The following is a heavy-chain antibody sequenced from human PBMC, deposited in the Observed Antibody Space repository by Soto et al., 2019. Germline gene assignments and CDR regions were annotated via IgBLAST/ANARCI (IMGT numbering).Heavy chain of an antibody. CDR3: ASSRAPAGYYYYGVNV. Sequence: GGSLRLSCAPSGSSLGSSGIRWVRQPPGEGVEWGSAIIGSGGSEYYAESEKHRFTTTSDNSKNTLYLQMRSLRAEDTAVYYCASSRAPAGYYYYGVNVWGQGTTVTVSS. V-gene: IGHV3-23*01. J-gene: IGHJ6*02. D-gene: IGHD2-2*01. CDR2: IIGSGGSE. CDR1: GSSLGSSG.